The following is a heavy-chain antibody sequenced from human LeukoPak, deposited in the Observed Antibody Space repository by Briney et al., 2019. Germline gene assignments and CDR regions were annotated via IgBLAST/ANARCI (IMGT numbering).Heavy chain of an antibody. J-gene: IGHJ4*02. CDR2: IIPIFGTA. V-gene: IGHV1-69*13. D-gene: IGHD3-22*01. CDR3: ARGRITMIVVVPFDY. Sequence: SVKVSCKASGGTFSSYAIGWVRQAPGQGLEWMGGIIPIFGTANYAQKFRGRVTITADESTSTAYMELSSLRSEDTAVYYCARGRITMIVVVPFDYWGQGTLVTVSS. CDR1: GGTFSSYA.